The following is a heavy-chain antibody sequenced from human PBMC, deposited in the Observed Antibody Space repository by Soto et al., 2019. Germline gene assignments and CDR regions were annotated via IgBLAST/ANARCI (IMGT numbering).Heavy chain of an antibody. J-gene: IGHJ4*02. CDR3: ARDLKYSSRAGY. CDR2: ISYDGSNK. V-gene: IGHV3-30-3*01. CDR1: GFTFSSYA. Sequence: QVQLVESGGGVVQPGRSLRLSCAASGFTFSSYAMHWVRQAPGKGLEWVAVISYDGSNKYYADSVKGRFTISRDNSKNPLYLQMNSLRAEDTAVYYCARDLKYSSRAGYWGQGTLVTVSS. D-gene: IGHD6-13*01.